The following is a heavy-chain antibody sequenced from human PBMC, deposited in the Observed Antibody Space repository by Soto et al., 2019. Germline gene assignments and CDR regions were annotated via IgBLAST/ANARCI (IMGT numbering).Heavy chain of an antibody. Sequence: QVQLVESGGGMVQPGTSLRLSCAASGFTFNSLSLHWVRQRPDKGLEWVAVISHDGRVTFYADFVKGRFTISRDNSKNAIYLQANIRRAEDTDVYDCAREPYGDSQNVDYWGQGTRVNVSS. V-gene: IGHV3-30*04. J-gene: IGHJ4*02. D-gene: IGHD2-21*02. CDR2: ISHDGRVT. CDR1: GFTFNSLS. CDR3: AREPYGDSQNVDY.